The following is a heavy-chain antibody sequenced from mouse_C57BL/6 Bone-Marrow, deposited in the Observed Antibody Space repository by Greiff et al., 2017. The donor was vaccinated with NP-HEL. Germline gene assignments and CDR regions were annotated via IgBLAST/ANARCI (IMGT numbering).Heavy chain of an antibody. V-gene: IGHV5-6*01. J-gene: IGHJ1*03. Sequence: EVMLVESGGDLVKPGGSLKLSCAASGFTFSSYGMSWVRQTPDKRLEWVATISSGGSYTYYPDSVKGRFTISRDNAKNTLYLQMSSLKSEDTAMYYCARHRDGSSYGYFDVWGTGTTVTVSS. CDR3: ARHRDGSSYGYFDV. CDR2: ISSGGSYT. CDR1: GFTFSSYG. D-gene: IGHD1-1*01.